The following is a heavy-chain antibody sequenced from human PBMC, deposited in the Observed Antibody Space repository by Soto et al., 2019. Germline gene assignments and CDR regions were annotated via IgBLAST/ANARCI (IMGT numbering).Heavy chain of an antibody. Sequence: SENLSLTCTVSGGSISSGGYYWSWIRQHPGKGLEWIGYIYYSGSTYYNPSLKSRVTISVDTSKNQFSLKLSSVTAADTAVYYCARSYPYSSGWLVSGWSVSFYGPFDYWGQGTLVTVSS. CDR3: ARSYPYSSGWLVSGWSVSFYGPFDY. CDR1: GGSISSGGYY. CDR2: IYYSGST. J-gene: IGHJ4*02. D-gene: IGHD6-19*01. V-gene: IGHV4-31*03.